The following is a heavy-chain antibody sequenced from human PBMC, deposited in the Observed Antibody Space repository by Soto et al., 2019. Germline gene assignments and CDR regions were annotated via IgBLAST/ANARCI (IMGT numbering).Heavy chain of an antibody. CDR1: GYTFNSYG. CDR2: ISANNVNT. Sequence: QVPLVQSGAEVKKPGATVTVSCKDSGYTFNSYGINWVRQAPGQGLEWMGWISANNVNTHYAQKLQGRVTMTTDTSTSTAYMELRSLRSDDTAVYYCARVQSGYDFAYWGQGTQVTVYS. J-gene: IGHJ1*01. V-gene: IGHV1-18*01. D-gene: IGHD5-12*01. CDR3: ARVQSGYDFAY.